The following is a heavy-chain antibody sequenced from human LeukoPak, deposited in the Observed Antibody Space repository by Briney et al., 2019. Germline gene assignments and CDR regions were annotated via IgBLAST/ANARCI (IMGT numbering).Heavy chain of an antibody. D-gene: IGHD1-1*01. CDR2: ISGRGAGT. V-gene: IGHV3-23*01. CDR3: EKNDGNLPYYYYYMDV. J-gene: IGHJ6*03. Sequence: PGGSLRLSCAASGFTFSTFAMSWVRQAPGKGLECVSAISGRGAGTEYADSVRGRFIIPRHNSKNTMYLQMSSLRAEDTAIYYCEKNDGNLPYYYYYMDVWGKGTTVTVSS. CDR1: GFTFSTFA.